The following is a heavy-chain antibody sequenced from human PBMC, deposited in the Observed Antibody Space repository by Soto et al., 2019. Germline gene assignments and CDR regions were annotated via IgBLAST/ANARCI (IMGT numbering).Heavy chain of an antibody. CDR2: ISSSGSTI. V-gene: IGHV3-48*02. D-gene: IGHD3-10*01. CDR3: AREGEVHCITSTCLNWSAP. Sequence: EVQLVESGGGLVQPGGSLRLSCAASGFTFSTFNMNWVRQAPGKGLEWVSYISSSGSTIYYSDSVKGRFTISRDNAKTSLYLQMNSLRDEDTALYYCAREGEVHCITSTCLNWSAPWGQGTMVTVSS. J-gene: IGHJ5*02. CDR1: GFTFSTFN.